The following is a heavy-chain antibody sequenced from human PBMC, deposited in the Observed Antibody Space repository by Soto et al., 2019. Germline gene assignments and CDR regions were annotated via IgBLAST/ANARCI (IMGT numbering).Heavy chain of an antibody. V-gene: IGHV5-51*01. CDR1: GYSFTRYW. Sequence: GESLKISCTGSGYSFTRYWIGWVRQMPGKGLEWMGVIYPGDSDTRYSPSFYGQVTISADKSISTAYLQWNSLKASDTAMYYCARIPRGGMDVWGQGTTVTVSS. CDR3: ARIPRGGMDV. CDR2: IYPGDSDT. J-gene: IGHJ6*02.